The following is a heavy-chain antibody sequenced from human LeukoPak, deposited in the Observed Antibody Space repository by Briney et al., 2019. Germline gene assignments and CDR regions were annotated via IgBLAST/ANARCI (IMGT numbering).Heavy chain of an antibody. CDR2: IYTSGST. V-gene: IGHV4-61*02. Sequence: SQTLSLTCTVSGGSISSGSYYWSWNRQPAGKGLEWIGRIYTSGSTNYNPSLKSRVTISVDTSKNQFSLKLSSVTAADTAVYYRAREAPLLDRNYYGMDVWGQGTTVTVSS. CDR1: GGSISSGSYY. D-gene: IGHD3/OR15-3a*01. J-gene: IGHJ6*02. CDR3: AREAPLLDRNYYGMDV.